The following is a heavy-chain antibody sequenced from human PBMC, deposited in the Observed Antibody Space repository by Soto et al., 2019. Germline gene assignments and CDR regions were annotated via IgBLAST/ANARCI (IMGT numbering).Heavy chain of an antibody. J-gene: IGHJ6*02. CDR3: AKDRVEHWLVGGMDV. CDR1: GFTFDEYG. V-gene: IGHV3-9*01. Sequence: LRLSCSASGFTFDEYGMHWGRQTPWKVLEWVSGMSWNSGSIGYADSVKGRFNISRDNAKNYLYLHMNSLRAEDTALYYCAKDRVEHWLVGGMDVWDQGTTVTVSS. D-gene: IGHD6-19*01. CDR2: MSWNSGSI.